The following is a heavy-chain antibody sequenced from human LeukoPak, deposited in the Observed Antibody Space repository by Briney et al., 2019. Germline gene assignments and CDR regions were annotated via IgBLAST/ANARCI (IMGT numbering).Heavy chain of an antibody. D-gene: IGHD2-8*02. CDR1: GFTFSTYA. Sequence: PGGSLRLSCEASGFTFSTYAMSWVRQPPGKGLQWVSGISGSDSGTYYTDSVKGRFTISRDNSKNTVYQEIDNLRAEDTAVYYCAKCMSGTGVCLNFDSWGQGILVTVSS. CDR2: ISGSDSGT. J-gene: IGHJ4*02. CDR3: AKCMSGTGVCLNFDS. V-gene: IGHV3-23*01.